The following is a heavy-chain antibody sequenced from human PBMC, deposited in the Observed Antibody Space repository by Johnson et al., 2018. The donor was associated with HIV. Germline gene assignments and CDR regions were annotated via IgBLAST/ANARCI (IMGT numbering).Heavy chain of an antibody. J-gene: IGHJ3*02. Sequence: EAQLVESGGGLVKPGGSLRLSCAASGFTFSHAWMTWVRQAPGKGLEWVGRIKSKTDGGTTDYAAPVKGRFTISRDDSKNTLYLQMNSLKTEDTAVYYCTTLAESSSSMYAFDIWGQGTMLTVSS. D-gene: IGHD6-6*01. CDR1: GFTFSHAW. CDR2: IKSKTDGGTT. V-gene: IGHV3-15*01. CDR3: TTLAESSSSMYAFDI.